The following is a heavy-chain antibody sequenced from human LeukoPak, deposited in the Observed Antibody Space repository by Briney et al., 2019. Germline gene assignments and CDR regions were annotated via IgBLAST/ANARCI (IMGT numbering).Heavy chain of an antibody. CDR3: ARDHYGYNSLDH. Sequence: PPGGSLRLSCAASGFTFSDYWMHWVCQPPGKGLMYVSRVKSDGTYTNYADSVKGRFTISRDNARNTLYLQMSSLRDEDTAVYYCARDHYGYNSLDHWGQGTLVTVSS. D-gene: IGHD5-24*01. V-gene: IGHV3-74*01. CDR1: GFTFSDYW. J-gene: IGHJ4*02. CDR2: VKSDGTYT.